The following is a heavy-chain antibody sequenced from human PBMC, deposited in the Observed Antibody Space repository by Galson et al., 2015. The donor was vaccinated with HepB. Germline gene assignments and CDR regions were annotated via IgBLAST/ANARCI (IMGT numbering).Heavy chain of an antibody. CDR3: ARDLTPLLLWFGELSAFDY. CDR1: GYSFTTYP. CDR2: INAANGNT. Sequence: SVKVSCKASGYSFTTYPIHWVRRAPGQGLEWMGWINAANGNTKYSQKFQGRVTITTDTSASTAYMELSSLRSEDTAVYYCARDLTPLLLWFGELSAFDYLCQGTLVTVSS. D-gene: IGHD3-10*01. J-gene: IGHJ4*02. V-gene: IGHV1-3*01.